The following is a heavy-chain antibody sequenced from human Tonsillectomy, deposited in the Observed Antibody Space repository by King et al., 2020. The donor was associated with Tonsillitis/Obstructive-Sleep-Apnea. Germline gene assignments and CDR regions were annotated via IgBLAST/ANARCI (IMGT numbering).Heavy chain of an antibody. J-gene: IGHJ4*02. D-gene: IGHD4-17*01. CDR1: GFTFSSYA. Sequence: QLVQSGGGVVQPGRSLRLSCAASGFTFSSYAMHWVRQAPGKGLECVAVISYDGSNKYYADSVKGRFTISRDNSKNTLYLQMNSLRAEDTAVYYCARDGTVIISYYFDYWGQGTLVTVSS. V-gene: IGHV3-30*04. CDR3: ARDGTVIISYYFDY. CDR2: ISYDGSNK.